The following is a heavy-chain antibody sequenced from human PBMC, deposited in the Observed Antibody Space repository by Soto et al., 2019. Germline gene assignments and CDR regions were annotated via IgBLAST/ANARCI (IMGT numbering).Heavy chain of an antibody. CDR1: GYTFTSYD. Sequence: GASVKVSCKASGYTFTSYDINWVRQATGQGLEWMGWMNPNSGNTDYAQKFQGRVTMTRNTSISTAYMELSSLRSEDTAVYYCARKITYYDFWSGYSNWFDPWGQGTLVTVS. D-gene: IGHD3-3*01. V-gene: IGHV1-8*01. J-gene: IGHJ5*02. CDR2: MNPNSGNT. CDR3: ARKITYYDFWSGYSNWFDP.